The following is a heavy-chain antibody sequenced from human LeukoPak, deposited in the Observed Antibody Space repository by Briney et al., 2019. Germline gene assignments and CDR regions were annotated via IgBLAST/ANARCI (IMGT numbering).Heavy chain of an antibody. J-gene: IGHJ4*02. D-gene: IGHD6-13*01. CDR3: ASHIAAAGSTDY. V-gene: IGHV3-23*01. Sequence: GGSLRLSCAASGFTFSSYAMNWVRQAPGKGLEWVSGISGSGTNTYYADSVKGRFTISRDNSKNTLYMQMNSLRAEDTAVYYCASHIAAAGSTDYWGQGTLVTVSS. CDR2: ISGSGTNT. CDR1: GFTFSSYA.